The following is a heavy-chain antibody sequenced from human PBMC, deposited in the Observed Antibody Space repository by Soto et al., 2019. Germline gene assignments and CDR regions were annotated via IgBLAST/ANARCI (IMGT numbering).Heavy chain of an antibody. CDR3: ARGAYIVTGYFDY. CDR2: IIPIFGTA. J-gene: IGHJ4*02. CDR1: GGTFSSYA. Sequence: SVKVSCKASGGTFSSYAISWVRQAPGQGLEWMGGIIPIFGTANYAQKFQGRVTITADESTSTAYMELSSLRSEDTAVYYCARGAYIVTGYFDYWGQGTLVTVSS. V-gene: IGHV1-69*13. D-gene: IGHD2-15*01.